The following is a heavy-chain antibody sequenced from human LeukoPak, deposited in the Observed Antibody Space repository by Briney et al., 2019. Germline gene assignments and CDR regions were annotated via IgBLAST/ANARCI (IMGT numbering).Heavy chain of an antibody. J-gene: IGHJ4*02. CDR2: IYHSVT. V-gene: IGHV4-38-2*01. Sequence: SETLSLTCAVSGYSISSGYYWGWIRQPPGKGLEWIGNIYHSVTYYHPSFKSRVTISVDTSKNQFSLKLSSVTAADTAVYYCARSACSSTDCPNFDFWGPGTLVTVSS. D-gene: IGHD2-2*01. CDR1: GYSISSGYY. CDR3: ARSACSSTDCPNFDF.